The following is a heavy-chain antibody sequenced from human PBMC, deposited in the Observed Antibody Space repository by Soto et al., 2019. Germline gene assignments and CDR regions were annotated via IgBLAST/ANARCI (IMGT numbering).Heavy chain of an antibody. V-gene: IGHV1-3*01. D-gene: IGHD6-19*01. CDR2: INAGNGNT. Sequence: GASVKVSCKDSGYTLTSYAMHWVRQAPGQRLEWMGWINAGNGNTKYSQKFQGRVTITRDTSASTAYMELSSLRSEDTAVYYCARDPVRAVAGSYYYYMDVWGKGTTVTVSS. CDR1: GYTLTSYA. CDR3: ARDPVRAVAGSYYYYMDV. J-gene: IGHJ6*03.